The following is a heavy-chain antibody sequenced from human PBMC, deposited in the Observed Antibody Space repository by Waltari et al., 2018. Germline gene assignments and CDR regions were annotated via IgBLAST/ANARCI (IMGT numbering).Heavy chain of an antibody. D-gene: IGHD2-21*01. V-gene: IGHV3-7*01. CDR3: ARPWGLAYFDL. CDR2: IKQDGSEK. CDR1: GCTFSSYG. Sequence: EVQLVESGGGLVQPGGSLRLSCAASGCTFSSYGMSWVRQAPGKGVEWLANIKQDGSEKYYVDAVKGRFTSSRDNAKNSLYLQMNSLRAEDTAVYYCARPWGLAYFDLWGRGTLVTVSS. J-gene: IGHJ2*01.